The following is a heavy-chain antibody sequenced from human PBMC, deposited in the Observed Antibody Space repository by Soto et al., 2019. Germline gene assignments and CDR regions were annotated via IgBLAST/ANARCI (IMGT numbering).Heavy chain of an antibody. CDR1: GFTFFTYG. Sequence: QVQLVESGGGVVQPGRSQRLTCEASGFTFFTYGMHWVRQAPGKGLEWVAVISYDGSNKYYADSVKGRFTLSRDNSKNTLYLQMNSLTAEDTAVYYCAKDVSAGTLVRFYYGMDVWGQGTTVTVSS. D-gene: IGHD1-7*01. CDR2: ISYDGSNK. V-gene: IGHV3-30*18. CDR3: AKDVSAGTLVRFYYGMDV. J-gene: IGHJ6*02.